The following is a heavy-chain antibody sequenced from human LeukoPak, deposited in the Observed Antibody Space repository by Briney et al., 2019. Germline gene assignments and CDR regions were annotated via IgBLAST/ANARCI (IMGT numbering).Heavy chain of an antibody. J-gene: IGHJ4*02. CDR2: IRYDGSNK. Sequence: QAGGSLRLSCGASGFSFINYGIRWVRQAPGKGLEWVAHIRYDGSNKYYADSVRGRFTISRDNSKNTVYLQMNSLRGEDTAVYYCARAGCEDSSGYYYWGQGTLVTVSS. D-gene: IGHD6-19*01. V-gene: IGHV3-33*01. CDR1: GFSFINYG. CDR3: ARAGCEDSSGYYY.